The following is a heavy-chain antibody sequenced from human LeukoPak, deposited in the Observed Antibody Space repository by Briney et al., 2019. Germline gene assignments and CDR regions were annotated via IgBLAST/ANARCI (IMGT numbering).Heavy chain of an antibody. CDR2: VHLSGRT. CDR3: ARERIWFGELLGGFDP. D-gene: IGHD3-10*01. J-gene: IGHJ5*02. Sequence: KASETLSLTCGVSGGSISTTNWWTWVRPPPGEGLEWIVVVHLSGRTHYNPSLESRVTMSVDVSENHISLKLSSVTAADTAVYYCARERIWFGELLGGFDPWGQGTLVTVSS. CDR1: GGSISTTNW. V-gene: IGHV4-4*02.